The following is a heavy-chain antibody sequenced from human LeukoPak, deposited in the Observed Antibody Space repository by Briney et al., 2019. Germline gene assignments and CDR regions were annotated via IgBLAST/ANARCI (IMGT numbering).Heavy chain of an antibody. D-gene: IGHD1-26*01. CDR1: GGSITNYY. J-gene: IGHJ4*02. V-gene: IGHV4-4*07. CDR2: MYISGST. Sequence: SETLSLTCTVSGGSITNYYWAWIRQPAGKGLEWIGRMYISGSTNYNPALKSRVTISIDKTKNQFSLRLRSVTAADTAVYYCARDYLVGAPLDSWGQGILVTVSS. CDR3: ARDYLVGAPLDS.